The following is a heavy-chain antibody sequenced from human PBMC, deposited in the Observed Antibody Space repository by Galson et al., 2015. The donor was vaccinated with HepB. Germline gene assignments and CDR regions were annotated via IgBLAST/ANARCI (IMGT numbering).Heavy chain of an antibody. V-gene: IGHV3-30*18. CDR1: GFTFSSYG. Sequence: SLRLSCAASGFTFSSYGMHWVRQAPGKGLEWVAVISYDGSNKYYADSVKGRFTISRDNSKNTLYLQMNSLRAEDTAVYYCAKGISLTIFVRDAFDIWGQGTMVTVSS. D-gene: IGHD3-3*01. CDR3: AKGISLTIFVRDAFDI. CDR2: ISYDGSNK. J-gene: IGHJ3*02.